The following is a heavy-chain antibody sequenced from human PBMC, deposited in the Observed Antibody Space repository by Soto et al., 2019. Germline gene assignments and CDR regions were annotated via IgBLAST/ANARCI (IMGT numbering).Heavy chain of an antibody. CDR2: ISGSGGST. CDR3: AKVQMTTVTTAYYYMDV. CDR1: GFTFSSYA. J-gene: IGHJ6*03. D-gene: IGHD4-4*01. Sequence: GGSLRLSCAASGFTFSSYAMSWVRQAPGKGLEWVSAISGSGGSTYYADSVKGRFTISRDNSKNTLYLQMNSLRAEDTAVYYCAKVQMTTVTTAYYYMDVWGKGTTVTVSS. V-gene: IGHV3-23*01.